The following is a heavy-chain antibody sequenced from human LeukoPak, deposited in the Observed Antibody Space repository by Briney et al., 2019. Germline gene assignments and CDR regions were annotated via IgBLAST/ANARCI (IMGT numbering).Heavy chain of an antibody. V-gene: IGHV3-33*01. D-gene: IGHD3-22*01. CDR3: ARDNSQETYYYDSSGYYDY. CDR2: IFYDGNGK. CDR1: GFVFSDYG. Sequence: GGSLRLSCAASGFVFSDYGMHWVRQAPGKGLEWVAAIFYDGNGKYYADSVKGRFTISRDTSKNTLYLQMNSLRAEDTAVYYCARDNSQETYYYDSSGYYDYWGQGTLVTVSS. J-gene: IGHJ4*02.